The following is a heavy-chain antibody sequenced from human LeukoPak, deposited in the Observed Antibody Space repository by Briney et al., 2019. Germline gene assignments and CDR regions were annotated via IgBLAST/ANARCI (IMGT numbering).Heavy chain of an antibody. CDR1: EFTFSSYS. Sequence: QTGGSLRLSCAASEFTFSSYSMNWVRQAPGKGLEWVSYITNSGNSKSYADSVKGRFTISRDNTKNSLYLQMNGLRAEDTAVYYCARGRPHGNDYWGQGTLVTVSS. D-gene: IGHD4-23*01. CDR3: ARGRPHGNDY. V-gene: IGHV3-48*01. J-gene: IGHJ4*02. CDR2: ITNSGNSK.